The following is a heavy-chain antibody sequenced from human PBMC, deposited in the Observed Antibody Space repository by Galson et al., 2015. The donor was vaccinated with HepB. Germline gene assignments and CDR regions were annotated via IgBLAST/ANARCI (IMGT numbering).Heavy chain of an antibody. Sequence: SGAEVKKPGESLRISCKASGYSFSTKWISWVRQMPGKGLEWMGRIDPSDSYTNYGPSFRGHVIISVDKSISTAYLQWSSLKASDTAIYYCARHYSMDWFDPWGQGTLVTVSS. CDR2: IDPSDSYT. CDR1: GYSFSTKW. CDR3: ARHYSMDWFDP. D-gene: IGHD3-10*01. V-gene: IGHV5-10-1*01. J-gene: IGHJ5*02.